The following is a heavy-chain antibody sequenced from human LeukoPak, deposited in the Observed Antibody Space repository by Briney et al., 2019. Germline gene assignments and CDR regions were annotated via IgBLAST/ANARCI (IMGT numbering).Heavy chain of an antibody. Sequence: GASVKVSCKASAFTFTGYYIHWVRQAPGQGLEWMGWIDPNSGGTNYAQKFQGRVTLSRDTSINTACMELSRLRSDDTAVYYCARHRRRDLVFDYWGQGTLVTVSS. J-gene: IGHJ4*02. CDR3: ARHRRRDLVFDY. CDR1: AFTFTGYY. CDR2: IDPNSGGT. V-gene: IGHV1-2*02.